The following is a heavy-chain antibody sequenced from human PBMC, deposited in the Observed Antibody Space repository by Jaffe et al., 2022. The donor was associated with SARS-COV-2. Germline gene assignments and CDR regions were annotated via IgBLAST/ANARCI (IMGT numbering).Heavy chain of an antibody. J-gene: IGHJ4*02. CDR1: GGSFSGYY. V-gene: IGHV4-34*01. CDR2: INHSGST. D-gene: IGHD5-12*01. CDR3: ARGGRDGYTY. Sequence: QVQLQQWGAGLLKPSETLSLTCAVYGGSFSGYYWSWIRQPPGKGLEWIGEINHSGSTNYNPSLKSRVTISVDTSKNQFSLKLSSVTAADTAVYYCARGGRDGYTYWGQGTLVTVSS.